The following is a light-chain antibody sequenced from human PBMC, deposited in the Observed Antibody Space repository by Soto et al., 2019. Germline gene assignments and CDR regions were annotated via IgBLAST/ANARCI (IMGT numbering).Light chain of an antibody. CDR2: GAS. J-gene: IGKJ4*01. CDR3: QQYNDWPPVT. CDR1: QSVSSN. Sequence: EIVLTQSPGTLSVSPGERATLSCRASQSVSSNLAWYQQKPGQAPRLLIYGASTRATGIPARFSGRGSGTEFTLTISSLQSEDFAAYYGQQYNDWPPVTFGGGTKVDIK. V-gene: IGKV3-15*01.